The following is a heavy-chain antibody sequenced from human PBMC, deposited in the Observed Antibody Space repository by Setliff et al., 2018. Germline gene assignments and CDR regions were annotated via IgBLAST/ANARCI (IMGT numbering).Heavy chain of an antibody. D-gene: IGHD2-15*01. CDR2: INHRGST. V-gene: IGHV4-34*01. Sequence: SETLSLTCAAYGGTFSDYHWTWIRQSPEKGLEWIGEINHRGSTNYNPSLKSRVTISIDTSKGQFSLKLISMTAADTAVYYCARGYCSGGRCYGTAWAYWGQGTLVTVSS. CDR3: ARGYCSGGRCYGTAWAY. CDR1: GGTFSDYH. J-gene: IGHJ4*02.